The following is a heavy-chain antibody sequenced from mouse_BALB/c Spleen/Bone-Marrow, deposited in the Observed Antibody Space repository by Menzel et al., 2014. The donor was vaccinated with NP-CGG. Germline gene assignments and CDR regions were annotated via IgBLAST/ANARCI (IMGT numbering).Heavy chain of an antibody. CDR3: ARGGLLRAMDY. Sequence: EVQVVESGPELVKPGASVKISCKASGYSFTGYFMNWVMPSHGKSLEWIGRINPYNGDTFYNQKFKGKATLTVDKSSSTAHMKLRSLASEDSAVYYCARGGLLRAMDYWGQGTSVTVSS. CDR2: INPYNGDT. D-gene: IGHD2-3*01. J-gene: IGHJ4*01. V-gene: IGHV1-20*02. CDR1: GYSFTGYF.